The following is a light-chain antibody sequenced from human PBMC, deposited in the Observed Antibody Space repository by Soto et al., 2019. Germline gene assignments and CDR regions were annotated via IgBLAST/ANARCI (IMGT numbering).Light chain of an antibody. CDR2: GDS. CDR3: QSNDNGLSGSDV. J-gene: IGLJ1*01. CDR1: SSNTGAGYD. V-gene: IGLV1-40*01. Sequence: QSVLTQPPSVSGAPGQRVTISCTGSSSNTGAGYDVNWYQQLPETAPKLLIFGDSNRPSGVPDRFSGSKSGTSASLVITGLQADDEADYYCQSNDNGLSGSDVFGTGTKATVL.